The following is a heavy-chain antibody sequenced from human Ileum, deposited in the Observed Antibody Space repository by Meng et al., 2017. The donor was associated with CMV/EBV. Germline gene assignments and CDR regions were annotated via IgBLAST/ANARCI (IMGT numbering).Heavy chain of an antibody. V-gene: IGHV4-34*12. Sequence: LSLSCTVYGGSFMNYYWSWLRQPPGKGLEWIGEIIHTGSTNYNSSLKSRATISVDTSKKQFSLKLNSVTAADSGVYYCARVGQLLDYWGQGTLVTVSS. D-gene: IGHD5-18*01. CDR3: ARVGQLLDY. CDR2: IIHTGST. J-gene: IGHJ4*02. CDR1: GGSFMNYY.